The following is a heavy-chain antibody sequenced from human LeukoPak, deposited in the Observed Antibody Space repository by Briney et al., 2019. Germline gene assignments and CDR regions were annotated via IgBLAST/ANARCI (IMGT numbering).Heavy chain of an antibody. CDR2: INHSGST. V-gene: IGHV4-34*01. D-gene: IGHD6-13*01. CDR1: GGSFSGYY. CDR3: ARIGYLLDY. Sequence: PSETLSLTCAVYGGSFSGYYWSWIRQPPGKGLEWIGEINHSGSTNYNPSLKSRVTISVDTSKNQFSLKLSSVTAADTAVYCCARIGYLLDYWGQGTLVTVSS. J-gene: IGHJ4*02.